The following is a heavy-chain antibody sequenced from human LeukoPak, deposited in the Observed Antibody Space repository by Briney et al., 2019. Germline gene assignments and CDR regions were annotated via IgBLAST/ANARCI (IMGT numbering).Heavy chain of an antibody. CDR2: FDGNGPNT. Sequence: GGSLRLSCAASGFTFSSFAMTWVRQAPGKGLEWVSGFDGNGPNTYYADSVKGRWTISRDNPRNTPYLEMNSLRPEDTAIYYCAKPRTTGLGWAQFDYWGQGSLDTVSS. CDR1: GFTFSSFA. J-gene: IGHJ4*02. CDR3: AKPRTTGLGWAQFDY. V-gene: IGHV3-23*01. D-gene: IGHD2-8*02.